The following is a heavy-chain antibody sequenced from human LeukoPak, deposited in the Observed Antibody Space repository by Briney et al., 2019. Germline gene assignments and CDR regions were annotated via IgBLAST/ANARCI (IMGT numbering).Heavy chain of an antibody. Sequence: ASVKVSCKASGYTFTSYGISWVRQAPGQGLEWMGWISAYNGNTNYAQKLQGRVTMTTDTSTSTAYMELRSLRSDDTAVYYCATEISGSYYPRLDPWGQGTLVTVSS. CDR3: ATEISGSYYPRLDP. V-gene: IGHV1-18*01. J-gene: IGHJ5*02. D-gene: IGHD1-26*01. CDR1: GYTFTSYG. CDR2: ISAYNGNT.